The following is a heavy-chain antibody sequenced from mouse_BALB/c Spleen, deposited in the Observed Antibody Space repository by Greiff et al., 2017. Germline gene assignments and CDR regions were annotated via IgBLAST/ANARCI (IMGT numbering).Heavy chain of an antibody. D-gene: IGHD2-2*01. CDR2: ISSGGST. Sequence: EVNLVESGGGLVKPGGSLKLSCAASGFTFSSYAMSWVRQTPEKRLEWVASISSGGSTYYPDSVKGRFTISRDNARNILYLQMSSLRSEDTAMYYCARVTFDYWGQGTTLTVSS. J-gene: IGHJ2*01. CDR3: ARVTFDY. CDR1: GFTFSSYA. V-gene: IGHV5-6-5*01.